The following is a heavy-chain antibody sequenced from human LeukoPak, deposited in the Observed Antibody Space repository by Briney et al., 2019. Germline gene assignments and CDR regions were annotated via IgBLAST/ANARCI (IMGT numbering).Heavy chain of an antibody. V-gene: IGHV3-15*01. Sequence: GGSLRLSCAASGFTFSYDWMTWVRQAPGKGLEWVGRIKSKTDGGTTDYAAPVKGRFIISRDDSRNTLYLQMNSLKTEDTAVYYCSTVRYCSGGSCVGGMDVWGQGTTVTVSS. J-gene: IGHJ6*02. CDR3: STVRYCSGGSCVGGMDV. D-gene: IGHD2-15*01. CDR1: GFTFSYDW. CDR2: IKSKTDGGTT.